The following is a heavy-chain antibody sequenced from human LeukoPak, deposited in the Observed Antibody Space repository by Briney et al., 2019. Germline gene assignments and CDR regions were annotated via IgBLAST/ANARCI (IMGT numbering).Heavy chain of an antibody. J-gene: IGHJ4*02. Sequence: SETLSLTCTVSGGSISIYYWKWIRHPRGKGLEWIGYIYSSGSTNSNPSLKSRVTISVDTSKNLFSLKLSSVTAADTAVYYCARAGQFISARPISFDYWGQGTLVTVSS. V-gene: IGHV4-59*01. D-gene: IGHD6-6*01. CDR1: GGSISIYY. CDR2: IYSSGST. CDR3: ARAGQFISARPISFDY.